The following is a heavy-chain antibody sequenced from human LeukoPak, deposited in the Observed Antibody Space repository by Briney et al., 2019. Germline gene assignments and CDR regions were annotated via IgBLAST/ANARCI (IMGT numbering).Heavy chain of an antibody. CDR2: IKEDGTET. CDR1: GFMFSSNW. V-gene: IGHV3-7*03. J-gene: IGHJ4*02. D-gene: IGHD5-24*01. Sequence: GGSLRLSCAASGFMFSSNWMSWVRLAPGKGLEWVANIKEDGTETYYVDSVKGRFTISRDNARNSLYLQMNSLRVEDTAVYYCAKEGRSLQTYWGQGTLVTVSS. CDR3: AKEGRSLQTY.